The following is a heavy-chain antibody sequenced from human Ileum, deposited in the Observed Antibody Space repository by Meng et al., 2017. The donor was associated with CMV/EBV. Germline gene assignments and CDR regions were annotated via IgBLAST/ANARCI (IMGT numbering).Heavy chain of an antibody. V-gene: IGHV3-23*01. CDR3: ATGQDRYHY. CDR2: LSPSGDDT. J-gene: IGHJ4*02. D-gene: IGHD1-1*01. Sequence: GESLKISCAASGFTFGSYAMTWVCQAPGKGLEWVSALSPSGDDTFYADSVKGRFTISRDNSKNTLHLQMNNLGAEDTAVYYCATGQDRYHYWGQGTLVTVSS. CDR1: GFTFGSYA.